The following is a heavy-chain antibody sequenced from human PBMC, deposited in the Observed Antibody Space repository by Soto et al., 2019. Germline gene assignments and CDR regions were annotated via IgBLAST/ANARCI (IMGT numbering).Heavy chain of an antibody. J-gene: IGHJ6*03. CDR1: GFPFTGYS. Sequence: GGSLRLSCAASGFPFTGYSINWVRQAPGEGLQWVSSISPTSTYIYYADSVKGRFTISRDNAKNSLFLQMNSLRAEDTAVYYCARIGGSGVYYMDVWGKGTTVTVSS. D-gene: IGHD3-10*01. CDR2: ISPTSTYI. CDR3: ARIGGSGVYYMDV. V-gene: IGHV3-21*01.